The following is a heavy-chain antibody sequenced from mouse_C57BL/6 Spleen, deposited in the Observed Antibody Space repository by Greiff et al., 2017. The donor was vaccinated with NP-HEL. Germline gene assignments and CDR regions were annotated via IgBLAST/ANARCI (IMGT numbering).Heavy chain of an antibody. V-gene: IGHV1-39*01. J-gene: IGHJ1*03. CDR1: GYSFTDYN. D-gene: IGHD1-3*01. Sequence: QLQESGPELVKPGASVKISCKASGYSFTDYNMNWVKQSNGKSLEWIGVINPNYGTTSYNQKFKGKATLTVAQSSSTAYMQLNSLTSEDSAVYYCARSLNPFWYFDVWGTGTTVTVSS. CDR2: INPNYGTT. CDR3: ARSLNPFWYFDV.